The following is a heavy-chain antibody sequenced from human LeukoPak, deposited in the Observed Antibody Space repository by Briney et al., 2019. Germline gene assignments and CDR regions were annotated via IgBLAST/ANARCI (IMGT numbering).Heavy chain of an antibody. V-gene: IGHV3-23*01. CDR3: AKDRYCGGGTCYWSYFDY. CDR1: GFTFRTYA. J-gene: IGHJ4*02. CDR2: ISGGGGST. Sequence: PGGSLRLSCAASGFTFRTYAMSWVRQAPGKGLEWVSAISGGGGSTYYADAAKGRFTISRDNSKNTLFLQMNSLRAEDTAVYYCAKDRYCGGGTCYWSYFDYWGKGTLVTVSS. D-gene: IGHD2-15*01.